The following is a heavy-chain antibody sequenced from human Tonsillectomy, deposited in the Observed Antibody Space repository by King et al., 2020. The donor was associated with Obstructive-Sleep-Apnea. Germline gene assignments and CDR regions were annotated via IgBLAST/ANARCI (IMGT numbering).Heavy chain of an antibody. V-gene: IGHV1-58*02. Sequence: QLVESGPEVKKPGTSVKVSCKAYGFTFTRSTMQWVRQARGQRLEWIGWIVVGSDYTSYAQKFHERVTITRDMSTSTAYMEVSSLTSEDTAVYYCAASMSDDDYYGLDVWGQGTTVIVSS. CDR1: GFTFTRST. CDR2: IVVGSDYT. D-gene: IGHD1-1*01. J-gene: IGHJ6*02. CDR3: AASMSDDDYYGLDV.